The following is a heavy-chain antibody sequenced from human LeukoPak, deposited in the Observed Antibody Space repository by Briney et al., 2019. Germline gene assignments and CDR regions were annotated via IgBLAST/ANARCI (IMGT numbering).Heavy chain of an antibody. CDR3: ARSVGYGDSRFIY. Sequence: SETLSLTCAVSDYSITSDYYWGWIRQPPGKGLEWIGSVYHSGTTFYSPSLKSRVTISVDTSKNQFSLRLSSVTAADTAVYYYARSVGYGDSRFIYWGQACLVTVSS. V-gene: IGHV4-38-2*01. CDR2: VYHSGTT. CDR1: DYSITSDYY. J-gene: IGHJ4*02. D-gene: IGHD4-17*01.